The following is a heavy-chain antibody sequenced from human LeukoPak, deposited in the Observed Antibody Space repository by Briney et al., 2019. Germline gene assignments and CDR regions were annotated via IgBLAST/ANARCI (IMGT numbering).Heavy chain of an antibody. CDR1: GGSISSFY. Sequence: PSETLSLTCTVSGGSISSFYWSWIRQPPGKGLEWIGYVYYSGSTNYNPSLKSRVTISLDMSKNQFSLKLTSVAAADTAVYYCAKTLLGAVAAFDYWGQGTLVTVSS. CDR2: VYYSGST. D-gene: IGHD6-19*01. J-gene: IGHJ4*02. V-gene: IGHV4-59*01. CDR3: AKTLLGAVAAFDY.